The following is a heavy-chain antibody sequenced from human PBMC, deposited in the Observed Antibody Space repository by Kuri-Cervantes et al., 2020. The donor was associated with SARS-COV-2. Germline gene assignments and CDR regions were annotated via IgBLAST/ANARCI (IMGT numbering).Heavy chain of an antibody. D-gene: IGHD2-2*01. CDR3: AKKGVGSSTSTVYYYYYMDV. Sequence: LSLTCAASGFTFSSSAMSWVRQAPGKGLEWVSAISGSGGSTYYADSVKGRFTISRDNSKNTLYLQMNILRAEDTAVYYCAKKGVGSSTSTVYYYYYMDVWGKGTTVTVSS. CDR1: GFTFSSSA. J-gene: IGHJ6*03. CDR2: ISGSGGST. V-gene: IGHV3-23*01.